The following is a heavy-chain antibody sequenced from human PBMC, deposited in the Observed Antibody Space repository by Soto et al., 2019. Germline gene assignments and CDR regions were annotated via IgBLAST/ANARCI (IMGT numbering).Heavy chain of an antibody. J-gene: IGHJ3*02. Sequence: GGSLRLSCAASGFTFSSYAMSWVRQAPGKGLEWVSAISGSGGSTYYADSVKGRFTISRDNSKNTLYLQMNSLTAEDTAVYYCAKDSRDYREAFDIWGQGTMVTVSS. CDR2: ISGSGGST. CDR1: GFTFSSYA. V-gene: IGHV3-23*01. CDR3: AKDSRDYREAFDI. D-gene: IGHD4-17*01.